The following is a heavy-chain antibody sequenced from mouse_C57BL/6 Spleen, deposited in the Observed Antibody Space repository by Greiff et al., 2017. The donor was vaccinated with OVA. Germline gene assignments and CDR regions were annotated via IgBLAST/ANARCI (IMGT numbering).Heavy chain of an antibody. D-gene: IGHD2-1*01. CDR3: ASPIYYGNHGAMDY. Sequence: VQLQQPGAELVKPGASVKMSCKASGYTFTSYWITWVKQRPGQGLEWIGDIYPGSGSTNYNEKFKSKATLTVDTSSSTAYMQLSSLTSEDSAVYYCASPIYYGNHGAMDYWGQGTSVTVSS. J-gene: IGHJ4*01. CDR1: GYTFTSYW. V-gene: IGHV1-55*01. CDR2: IYPGSGST.